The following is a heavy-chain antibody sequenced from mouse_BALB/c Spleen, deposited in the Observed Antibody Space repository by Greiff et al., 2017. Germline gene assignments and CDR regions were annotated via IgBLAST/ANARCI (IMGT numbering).Heavy chain of an antibody. J-gene: IGHJ2*01. CDR3: ARCTTVVAEDYFDY. CDR1: GFTFSSFG. CDR2: ISSGSSTI. D-gene: IGHD1-1*01. V-gene: IGHV5-17*02. Sequence: EVQLVESGGGLVQPGGSRKLSCAASGFTFSSFGMHWVRQAPEKGLEWVAYISSGSSTIYYADTVKGRFTISRDNPKNTLFLQMTSLRSEDTAMYYCARCTTVVAEDYFDYWGQGTTLTVSS.